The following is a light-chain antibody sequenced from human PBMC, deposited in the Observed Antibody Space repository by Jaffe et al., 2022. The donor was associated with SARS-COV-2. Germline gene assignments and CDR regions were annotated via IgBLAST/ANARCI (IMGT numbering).Light chain of an antibody. Sequence: QSVLTQPPSVSGAPGQRVTISCTGSGSNIGAGFDVHWYQQLPGTAPKLLIYANTNRPSGVPDRFSGSKSGASASLAITGLQAEDEADYYCQSYDSRLSGYVFGTGAKVTVL. CDR3: QSYDSRLSGYV. V-gene: IGLV1-40*01. CDR1: GSNIGAGFD. J-gene: IGLJ1*01. CDR2: ANT.